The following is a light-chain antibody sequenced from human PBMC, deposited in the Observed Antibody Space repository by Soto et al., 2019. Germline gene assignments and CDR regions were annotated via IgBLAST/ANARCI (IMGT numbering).Light chain of an antibody. CDR2: KAS. Sequence: DIQMTQSPSTLSASVGDRVTITCRASQSISSWLAWYQQKPGKAPKLLIYKASSLESGVPLRFSGSGSGTEFTLTISSLQPDDFATYYCHLEDTFGQGTKLEIK. CDR3: HLEDT. J-gene: IGKJ2*01. CDR1: QSISSW. V-gene: IGKV1-5*03.